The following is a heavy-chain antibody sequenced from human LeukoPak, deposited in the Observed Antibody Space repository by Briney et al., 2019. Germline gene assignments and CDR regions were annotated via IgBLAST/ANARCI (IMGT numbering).Heavy chain of an antibody. CDR2: VYNNGLT. CDR1: GASISPHY. D-gene: IGHD4-17*01. V-gene: IGHV4-59*11. J-gene: IGHJ4*02. CDR3: TRERSTVTFDY. Sequence: SETLSLTCTVSGASISPHYWTWIRQAPGRGLEWLGYVYNNGLTSYNASLRSRLILSVDTARNQVSLKLTSVTAADTAAYYCTRERSTVTFDYWGQGTLVTVSS.